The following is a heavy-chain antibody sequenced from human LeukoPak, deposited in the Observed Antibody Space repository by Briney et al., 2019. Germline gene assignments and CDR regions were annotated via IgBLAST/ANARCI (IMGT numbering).Heavy chain of an antibody. J-gene: IGHJ4*02. V-gene: IGHV4-39*01. Sequence: SETLSLTCTVSGGSISSSSYYWGWIRQPPGKGLEWIGSIYYSGSTYYNSSLKSRVTISVDTSKNQFSLKLSSVTAADTAVYYCASRAVAGTRLDYWGQGTLVTVSS. CDR2: IYYSGST. CDR1: GGSISSSSYY. D-gene: IGHD6-19*01. CDR3: ASRAVAGTRLDY.